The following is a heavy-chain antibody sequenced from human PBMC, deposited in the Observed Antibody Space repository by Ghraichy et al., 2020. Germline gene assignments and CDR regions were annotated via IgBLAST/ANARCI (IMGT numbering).Heavy chain of an antibody. Sequence: GGSLRLSCAASGFLLTNYAVSWVRQAPGKGLQWVSTVGSGGDTYYAASVRGRFTISRDTSRNIVFLQVNSLRAEDTAVYYCTKAGDYCGGNCYQYFQQWGQGTLVTVSS. CDR3: TKAGDYCGGNCYQYFQQ. V-gene: IGHV3-23*01. J-gene: IGHJ1*01. D-gene: IGHD2-21*02. CDR2: VGSGGDT. CDR1: GFLLTNYA.